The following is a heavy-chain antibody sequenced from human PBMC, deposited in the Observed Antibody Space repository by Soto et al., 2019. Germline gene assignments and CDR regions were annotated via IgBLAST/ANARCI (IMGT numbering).Heavy chain of an antibody. Sequence: EVQLVESGGGLVKPGGSLRLSCAASGFIFRNAWMSWVRQVPGKGLEWVGRIRSHTDSGRTDYAAPVRGRFSISRDDSKNTLYLQMNSLRTEDTAVYYCATPFPLIATRPDYYYGIDVWGQGTTVTVSS. D-gene: IGHD6-6*01. V-gene: IGHV3-15*01. CDR1: GFIFRNAW. CDR2: IRSHTDSGRT. CDR3: ATPFPLIATRPDYYYGIDV. J-gene: IGHJ6*02.